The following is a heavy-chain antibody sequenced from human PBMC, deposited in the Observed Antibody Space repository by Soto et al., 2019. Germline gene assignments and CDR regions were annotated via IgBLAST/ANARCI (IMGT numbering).Heavy chain of an antibody. CDR3: ARWAIFGVVIMEYYFDY. V-gene: IGHV3-7*01. J-gene: IGHJ4*02. D-gene: IGHD3-3*01. CDR1: GFTFSSYW. CDR2: IKQDGSEK. Sequence: GGSLRLSCAASGFTFSSYWMSWVRQAPGKGLEWVANIKQDGSEKYYVDSVKGRFTISRDNAKNSLYLQMNSLRAEDTAVYYCARWAIFGVVIMEYYFDYWGQGTLVTVSS.